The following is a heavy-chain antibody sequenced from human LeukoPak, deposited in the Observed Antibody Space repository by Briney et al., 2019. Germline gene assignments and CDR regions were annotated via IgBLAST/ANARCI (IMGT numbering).Heavy chain of an antibody. Sequence: ASVKVSCKASGYTFTGYYMHWVRQAPGQGLEWMGWINPNSGGTNYAQKFQGRVTMTRDTSISTAYMELSRLRSNDTAVYYCARDQLEGNWFDPWGQGTLVTVSS. J-gene: IGHJ5*02. D-gene: IGHD1-1*01. CDR2: INPNSGGT. V-gene: IGHV1-2*02. CDR1: GYTFTGYY. CDR3: ARDQLEGNWFDP.